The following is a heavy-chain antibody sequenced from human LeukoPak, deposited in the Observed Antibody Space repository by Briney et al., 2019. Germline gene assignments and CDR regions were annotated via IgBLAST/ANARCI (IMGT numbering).Heavy chain of an antibody. J-gene: IGHJ6*03. CDR1: GGSISSYY. CDR3: AREGIVVVPAARGNYYYYYMDV. V-gene: IGHV4-59*01. D-gene: IGHD2-2*01. CDR2: IYYSGST. Sequence: SETLSLTCTVSGGSISSYYWSWIRQPPGKGLEWIGYIYYSGSTNYNPSLKSRVTISVDTSKNQFSLKLSSVTAADTAVYYCAREGIVVVPAARGNYYYYYMDVWGKGTTVTVS.